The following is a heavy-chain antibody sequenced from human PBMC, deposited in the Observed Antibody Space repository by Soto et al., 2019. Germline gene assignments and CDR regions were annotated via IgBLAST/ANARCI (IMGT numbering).Heavy chain of an antibody. D-gene: IGHD2-15*01. CDR1: GYTFTIYW. CDR3: PRPANTVVDCFDL. CDR2: IYPSDSDT. J-gene: IGHJ5*02. V-gene: IGHV5-51*01. Sequence: GESLKISCQVSGYTFTIYWIGWVRQMPGKGLEGMGIIYPSDSDTRYSPSFQGQVTISADQSINNAYLQWDSLKASDTAIYYCPRPANTVVDCFDLWGQGTPVTVSS.